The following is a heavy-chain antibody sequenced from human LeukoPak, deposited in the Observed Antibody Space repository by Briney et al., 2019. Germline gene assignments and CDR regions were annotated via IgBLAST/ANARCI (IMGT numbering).Heavy chain of an antibody. Sequence: GASVKVSCKPSGYTFTSYYMHWVRQAPGQGLEWMGIVNPSGGDTIYAQKFQGRVTMTRDTSTGTVYMELSSLRSEDTAVYFCARDYYSITMIVVGPLDYWGQGTLVTVSS. D-gene: IGHD3-22*01. CDR3: ARDYYSITMIVVGPLDY. J-gene: IGHJ4*02. V-gene: IGHV1-46*01. CDR1: GYTFTSYY. CDR2: VNPSGGDT.